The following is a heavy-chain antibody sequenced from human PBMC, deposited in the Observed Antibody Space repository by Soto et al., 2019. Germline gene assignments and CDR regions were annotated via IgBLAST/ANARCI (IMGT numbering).Heavy chain of an antibody. CDR2: IGTAGDT. D-gene: IGHD3-22*01. CDR3: ARSPPGGYHYYYCIDV. CDR1: VLTFSSYD. Sequence: GGSLRLSGAATVLTFSSYDMNWVRQPTEKGLEGVSAIGTAGDTYYPGSMNGRFTISRENAKNSLYLQMNSLRAGDTAVYYCARSPPGGYHYYYCIDVWGQGTTVTVSS. J-gene: IGHJ6*02. V-gene: IGHV3-13*04.